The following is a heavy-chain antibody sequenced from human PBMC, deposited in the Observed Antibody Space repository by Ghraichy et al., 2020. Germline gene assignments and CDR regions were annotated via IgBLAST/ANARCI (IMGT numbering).Heavy chain of an antibody. CDR1: GFTFSSNW. CDR2: IKDAGSVK. Sequence: GGSLRLSCAASGFTFSSNWTNWVRQAPGKGLEWVANIKDAGSVKNYVASVEGRFTITRDKSKNSLYLQMNSLRADDTAVYYCAKDGDWNFDYWGQGTMVIVSP. V-gene: IGHV3-7*01. D-gene: IGHD3/OR15-3a*01. CDR3: AKDGDWNFDY. J-gene: IGHJ4*02.